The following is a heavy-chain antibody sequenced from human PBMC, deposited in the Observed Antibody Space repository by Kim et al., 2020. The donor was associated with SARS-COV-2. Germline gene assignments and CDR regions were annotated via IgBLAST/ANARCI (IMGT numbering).Heavy chain of an antibody. D-gene: IGHD2-21*01. CDR2: ISYDGSYK. CDR3: AREVSEHNTSPALDY. J-gene: IGHJ4*01. CDR1: GFTFSDYA. Sequence: GGSLRLSCAASGFTFSDYAMHWVRQAPGKGLEWVAVISYDGSYKNYVDSVKGRFTISRDDSKSTLYLQMNSLRIEDTAVYHCAREVSEHNTSPALDYWG. V-gene: IGHV3-30*04.